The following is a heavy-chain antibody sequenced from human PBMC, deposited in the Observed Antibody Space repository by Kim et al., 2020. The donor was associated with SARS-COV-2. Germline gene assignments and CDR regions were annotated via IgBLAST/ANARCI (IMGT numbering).Heavy chain of an antibody. CDR2: IYYSGST. V-gene: IGHV4-39*07. Sequence: SETLSLTCTVSGGSISSSSYYWGWIRQPPGKGLEWIGSIYYSGSTYYNPSLKSRVTISVDTSKNQFSLKLSSVTAADTAVYYCASGIRHGYSNYGSSGYYYYWGQGTLVTVSS. J-gene: IGHJ4*02. CDR1: GGSISSSSYY. D-gene: IGHD3-22*01. CDR3: ASGIRHGYSNYGSSGYYYY.